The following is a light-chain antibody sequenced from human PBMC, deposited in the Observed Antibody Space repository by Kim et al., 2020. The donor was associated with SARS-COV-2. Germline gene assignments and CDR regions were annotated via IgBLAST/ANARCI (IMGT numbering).Light chain of an antibody. CDR3: HSSDSSLAGSV. CDR1: SSNIGAGYD. Sequence: QRVTISCTGSSSNIGAGYDVHWYRHLPGSPPRLLIYGTRFRPSGVPDRFSGSKSGTSASLAISGLQAEDEADYYCHSSDSSLAGSVFGGGTQLTVL. J-gene: IGLJ3*02. V-gene: IGLV1-40*01. CDR2: GTR.